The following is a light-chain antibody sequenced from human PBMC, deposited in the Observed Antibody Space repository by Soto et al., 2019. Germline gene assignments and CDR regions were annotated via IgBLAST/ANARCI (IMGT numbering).Light chain of an antibody. J-gene: IGKJ4*01. CDR2: GPS. V-gene: IGKV3-15*01. Sequence: EIVMTQSPATLSVSPGERATLSCRASQSVSSNLAWYQQKPGHAPRLLIYGPSTRATGIPARFSGSGSGTEFTLTISSLQSEDFAVYYCQQYNNWLSLTFGGGTKVEIK. CDR3: QQYNNWLSLT. CDR1: QSVSSN.